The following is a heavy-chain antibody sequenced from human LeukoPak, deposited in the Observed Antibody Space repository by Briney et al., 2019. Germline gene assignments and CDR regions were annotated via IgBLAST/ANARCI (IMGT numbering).Heavy chain of an antibody. CDR3: ARRATTERGHSYGLDY. CDR1: GFTFSNYA. J-gene: IGHJ4*02. CDR2: ISFDGRDK. D-gene: IGHD5-18*01. V-gene: IGHV3-30*04. Sequence: PGGSLRLSCAASGFTFSNYAMHWVRQAPGNGLDWVAVISFDGRDKYYADSVKGRFTISRDNSKNTLYLQMNSLRAEDTAVYYCARRATTERGHSYGLDYWGQGTLVTVSS.